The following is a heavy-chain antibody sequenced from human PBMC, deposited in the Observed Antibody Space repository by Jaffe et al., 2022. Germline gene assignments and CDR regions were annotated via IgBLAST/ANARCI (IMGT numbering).Heavy chain of an antibody. CDR1: DYSISSNYY. CDR2: IYHSGST. D-gene: IGHD5-12*01. Sequence: QVQLQESGPGLVKPSETLSLTCAVSDYSISSNYYWGWIRLSPGKGLEWIGSIYHSGSTRYNPSLKSRVTISVDTSKSQFSLKLSSVTAADTAVYYCARHVGYTDSSRFDWWGQGTLVTVSS. J-gene: IGHJ4*02. V-gene: IGHV4-38-2*01. CDR3: ARHVGYTDSSRFDW.